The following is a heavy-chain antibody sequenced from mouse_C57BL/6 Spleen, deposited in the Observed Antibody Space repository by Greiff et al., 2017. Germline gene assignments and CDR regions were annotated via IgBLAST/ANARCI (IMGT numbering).Heavy chain of an antibody. CDR1: GYAFTNYL. CDR3: AGAGGWYFDV. Sequence: QVQLQQSGAELVRPGTSVKVSCKASGYAFTNYLIEWVKQRPGQGLEWIGVINPGSGGTNYNEKFKGKATLTADKSSSTAYMQLSGLTSEDSAVYFCAGAGGWYFDVWGTGTTVTVSS. J-gene: IGHJ1*03. CDR2: INPGSGGT. V-gene: IGHV1-54*01.